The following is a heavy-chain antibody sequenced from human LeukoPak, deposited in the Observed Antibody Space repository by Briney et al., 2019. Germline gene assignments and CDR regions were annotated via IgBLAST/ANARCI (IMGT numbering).Heavy chain of an antibody. D-gene: IGHD3-10*01. CDR2: IYYSGST. CDR3: AGQSLYGFSDY. J-gene: IGHJ4*02. V-gene: IGHV4-59*01. Sequence: SETLSLTCTVSGDSISSYYWSWIRQPPGRGLEWIGYIYYSGSTNYNPSLKSRVTISVDTSKNQFSLKLSSVTAADTAVYYCAGQSLYGFSDYWGQGTLVTVSS. CDR1: GDSISSYY.